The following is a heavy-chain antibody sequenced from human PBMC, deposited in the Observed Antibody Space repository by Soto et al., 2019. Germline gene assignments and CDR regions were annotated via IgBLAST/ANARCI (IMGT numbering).Heavy chain of an antibody. V-gene: IGHV3-33*01. Sequence: GGSLRLSCAASGFTFSDFTTYAVHWVRQAPGQGLEWVAVVFINGSNVYYAESVKGRFTVARDNSKNTLYLQMNSLRAEDTAVYYCARGRLRFLEWLPYMDVWGKGTTVTVS. D-gene: IGHD3-3*01. CDR3: ARGRLRFLEWLPYMDV. CDR1: GFTFSDFTTYA. CDR2: VFINGSNV. J-gene: IGHJ6*03.